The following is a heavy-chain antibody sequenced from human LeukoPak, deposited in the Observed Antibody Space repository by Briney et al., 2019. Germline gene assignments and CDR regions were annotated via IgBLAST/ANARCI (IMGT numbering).Heavy chain of an antibody. CDR1: GFTFSSYG. Sequence: PGGSLRLSCAASGFTFSSYGMHWVRQAPGKGLEWVAVISYDGSNKYYADSVKGRFTISRDNSKNTLYLQMNSLRAEDTAVYYCAKVPGGYSYGYDAFDIWGQGTMVTVSS. D-gene: IGHD5-18*01. CDR2: ISYDGSNK. J-gene: IGHJ3*02. CDR3: AKVPGGYSYGYDAFDI. V-gene: IGHV3-30*18.